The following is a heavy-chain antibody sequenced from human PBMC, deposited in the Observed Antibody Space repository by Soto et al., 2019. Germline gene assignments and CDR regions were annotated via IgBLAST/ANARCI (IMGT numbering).Heavy chain of an antibody. J-gene: IGHJ4*02. V-gene: IGHV4-59*01. D-gene: IGHD5-12*01. CDR3: ARYFDIEPYYFDY. CDR1: GGSISSYY. Sequence: PSETLSLTCTVSGGSISSYYWSWIRQPPGKGLEWIGYIYYSGSTNYNPSLKSRVTISVDTSNNQFSLKLSSVTAADTAVYYCARYFDIEPYYFDYWGQGTLVTVSS. CDR2: IYYSGST.